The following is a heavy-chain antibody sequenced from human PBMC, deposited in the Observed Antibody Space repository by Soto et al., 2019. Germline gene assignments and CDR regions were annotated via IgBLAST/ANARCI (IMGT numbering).Heavy chain of an antibody. Sequence: QVQLVQSGAEAKKPGSSVKVSCKTSGGTFSSYAINWVRQAPGQGLEWMGGIVPLFHTTNYAQKFQGRVTITADTSTYTVYMELSELRSGDTAVYYCARGGYSSTWSNLLDRSGLDVWGQGTTVTVSS. CDR3: ARGGYSSTWSNLLDRSGLDV. V-gene: IGHV1-69*06. D-gene: IGHD6-13*01. J-gene: IGHJ6*02. CDR2: IVPLFHTT. CDR1: GGTFSSYA.